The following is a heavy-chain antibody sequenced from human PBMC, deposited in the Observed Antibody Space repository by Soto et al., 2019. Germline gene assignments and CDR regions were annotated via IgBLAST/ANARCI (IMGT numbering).Heavy chain of an antibody. Sequence: QVQLQQWGAGPLRPLETLSLTCGVSGGSFSGYYWAWIRQSPGKGLEWIGEINDRGSINYNPSMKSRDSISVETSKNHYSLNLRSVTAADTAVYYCARESHDILTGPPWVWYFDLWGRGNLVNVSS. CDR3: ARESHDILTGPPWVWYFDL. J-gene: IGHJ2*01. CDR2: INDRGSI. CDR1: GGSFSGYY. V-gene: IGHV4-34*01. D-gene: IGHD3-9*01.